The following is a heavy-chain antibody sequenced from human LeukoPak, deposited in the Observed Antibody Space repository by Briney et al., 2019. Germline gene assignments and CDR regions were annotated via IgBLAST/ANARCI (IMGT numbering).Heavy chain of an antibody. CDR1: GGSISSYH. CDR2: IYYSGTT. J-gene: IGHJ4*02. V-gene: IGHV4-59*12. CDR3: ARGPQTTATNRLGFDY. D-gene: IGHD4-17*01. Sequence: SETLSLTCSVSGGSISSYHWSWIRQPPGKGLEWIGYIYYSGTTNHNPSLKSQITISIDTSKNQFSLKLSSVTAADTAVYYCARGPQTTATNRLGFDYWGQGTLVTVSS.